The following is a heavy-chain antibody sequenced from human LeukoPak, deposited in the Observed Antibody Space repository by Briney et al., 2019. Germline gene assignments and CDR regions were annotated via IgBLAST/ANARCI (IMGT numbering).Heavy chain of an antibody. CDR3: AKDRRGYSGYDSVVG. CDR2: ISGSGGST. CDR1: GFTFSGSA. Sequence: GSLRLSCAASGFTFSGSAMHWVRQAPGKGLEWVSAISGSGGSTYYADSVKGRFTISRDNSKNTLYLQMNSLRAEDTAVYYCAKDRRGYSGYDSVVGWGQGTLVTVSS. D-gene: IGHD5-12*01. J-gene: IGHJ4*02. V-gene: IGHV3-23*01.